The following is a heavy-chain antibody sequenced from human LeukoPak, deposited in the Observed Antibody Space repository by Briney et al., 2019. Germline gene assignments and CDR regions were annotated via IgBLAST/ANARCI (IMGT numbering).Heavy chain of an antibody. D-gene: IGHD2-15*01. CDR1: GGTFSSYA. CDR3: ARASGGYYFDY. J-gene: IGHJ4*02. Sequence: SVKVSCKASGGTFSSYAISWVRQAPGQGLEWMGRIIPILGIANYAQKFQGRVTITADKSTSTAYMELSSLRSEGTAVYYCARASGGYYFDYWGQGTLVTVSS. V-gene: IGHV1-69*04. CDR2: IIPILGIA.